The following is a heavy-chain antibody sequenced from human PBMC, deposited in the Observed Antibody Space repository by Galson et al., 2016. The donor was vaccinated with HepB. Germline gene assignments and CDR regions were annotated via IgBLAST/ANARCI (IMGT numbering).Heavy chain of an antibody. CDR1: GLTVSNNY. CDR2: LYPNGNT. J-gene: IGHJ4*02. CDR3: AGGLIVHVADN. D-gene: IGHD2/OR15-2a*01. Sequence: SLRLSCAPSGLTVSNNYMNWIRQGPGKGLEWVAILYPNGNTYYGDSVMGRFTISKDNFKNTLYLQMNSLTADYTAVYYCAGGLIVHVADNWGQGTRVTVSS. V-gene: IGHV3-53*01.